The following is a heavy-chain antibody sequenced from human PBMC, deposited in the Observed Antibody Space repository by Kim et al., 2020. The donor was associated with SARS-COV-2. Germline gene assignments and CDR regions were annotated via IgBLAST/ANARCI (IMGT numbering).Heavy chain of an antibody. Sequence: GESLKISCKGSGYSFTSYWIGWVRQMPGKGLEWMGIIYPGDSDTRYSPSFQGQVTISADKSISTAYPQWSSLKASDTAMYYCARGVRDQYYYGSGSYYNAEYYFDYWGQGTLVTVSS. J-gene: IGHJ4*02. V-gene: IGHV5-51*01. CDR1: GYSFTSYW. CDR2: IYPGDSDT. D-gene: IGHD3-10*01. CDR3: ARGVRDQYYYGSGSYYNAEYYFDY.